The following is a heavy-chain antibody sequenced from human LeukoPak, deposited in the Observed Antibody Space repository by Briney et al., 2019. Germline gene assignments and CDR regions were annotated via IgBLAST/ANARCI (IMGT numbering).Heavy chain of an antibody. CDR1: GYSISSGYY. D-gene: IGHD5-18*01. Sequence: PSETLSLTCTVSGYSISSGYYWGWIRQPPGKGLEWIGSIYHSGSTYYNPSLKSRVTISVDTSKNQFSLKLNSVTAADTAVYYCARPSTAMVTNAFDIWGQGTMVTVSS. V-gene: IGHV4-38-2*02. CDR2: IYHSGST. CDR3: ARPSTAMVTNAFDI. J-gene: IGHJ3*02.